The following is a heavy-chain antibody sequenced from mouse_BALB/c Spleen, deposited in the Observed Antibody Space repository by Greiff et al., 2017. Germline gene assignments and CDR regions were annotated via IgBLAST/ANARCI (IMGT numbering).Heavy chain of an antibody. CDR3: TREGAYYRYPAWFAY. J-gene: IGHJ3*01. CDR1: GYTFTDYE. D-gene: IGHD2-14*01. Sequence: SGAELVRPGASVTLSCKASGYTFTDYEMHWVKQTPVHGLEWIGAIDPETGGTAYNQKFKGKATLTADKSSSTAYMELRSLTSEDSAVYYCTREGAYYRYPAWFAYWGQGTLVTVSA. CDR2: IDPETGGT. V-gene: IGHV1-15*01.